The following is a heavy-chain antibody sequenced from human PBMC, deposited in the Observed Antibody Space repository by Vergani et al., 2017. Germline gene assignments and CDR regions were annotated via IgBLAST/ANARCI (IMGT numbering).Heavy chain of an antibody. Sequence: EVQLVESGGGLVQPGGSLRLSCAASGFTFSSYWMSWVRQAPGKGLEWVANIKQDGSEKYYVDSVKGRFTISRDNAKNSLYLQMNSLRAEDTAVYYCARGGRITMVRGVPPPGTNYFDYWGQGTLVTVSS. CDR3: ARGGRITMVRGVPPPGTNYFDY. V-gene: IGHV3-7*01. CDR1: GFTFSSYW. D-gene: IGHD3-10*01. J-gene: IGHJ4*02. CDR2: IKQDGSEK.